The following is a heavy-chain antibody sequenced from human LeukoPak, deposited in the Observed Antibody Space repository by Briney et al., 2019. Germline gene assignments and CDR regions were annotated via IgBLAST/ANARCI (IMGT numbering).Heavy chain of an antibody. CDR2: IYYRGST. V-gene: IGHV4-59*01. Sequence: SETLSLTRTVSRGSLSSYYWSWIWQPPRTGLEWIGYIYYRGSTNYNPSPKSRVTRSVYTSNDHFSLDLCSVTAADTAVYYCARGGASSSGFAGDGFDIWGQGTMVTVSS. J-gene: IGHJ3*02. CDR3: ARGGASSSGFAGDGFDI. D-gene: IGHD6-19*01. CDR1: RGSLSSYY.